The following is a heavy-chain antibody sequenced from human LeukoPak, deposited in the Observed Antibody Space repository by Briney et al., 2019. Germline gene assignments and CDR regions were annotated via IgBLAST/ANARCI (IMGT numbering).Heavy chain of an antibody. Sequence: GGSLRLSCAASGFAFNFRTSGMHWVRQAPGKGLEWVAFIQYDDSEKSYADSMKGRCTTSRDNSKKTVSLQMNSLRAEDTAVYYCARQQHSGSYGYFDYWGQGTLVSVSS. J-gene: IGHJ4*02. CDR1: GFAFNFRTSG. D-gene: IGHD1-26*01. V-gene: IGHV3-30*02. CDR2: IQYDDSEK. CDR3: ARQQHSGSYGYFDY.